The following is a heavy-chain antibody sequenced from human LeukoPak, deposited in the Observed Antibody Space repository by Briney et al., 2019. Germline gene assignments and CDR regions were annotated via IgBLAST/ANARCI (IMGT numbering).Heavy chain of an antibody. CDR2: IRSKANSYAT. CDR1: GFTFSGSA. J-gene: IGHJ4*02. V-gene: IGHV3-73*01. D-gene: IGHD5-12*01. CDR3: ARGPSGYHNT. Sequence: GGSLKLSCAASGFTFSGSAMHWVRQASGKGLEWVGRIRSKANSYATAYAASVKGRFTISRDNSKNTLYLQMNSLRAEDTAVYYCARGPSGYHNTGGQGTLVTVSS.